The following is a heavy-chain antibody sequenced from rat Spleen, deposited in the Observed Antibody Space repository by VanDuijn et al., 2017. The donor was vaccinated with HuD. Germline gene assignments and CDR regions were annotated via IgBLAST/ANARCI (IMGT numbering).Heavy chain of an antibody. Sequence: QVQLKESGPGLVQPSQTLSLTCTVSGFSLISNSIHWVRQPPGKGLEWMGGIWGDGSTDYNSALKSRLSISGDTSKSQVFLKMNSLQTEDTAVYFCASGIHDYWGQGVMVTVSS. CDR2: IWGDGST. V-gene: IGHV2-1*01. D-gene: IGHD1-4*01. CDR3: ASGIHDY. J-gene: IGHJ2*01. CDR1: GFSLISNS.